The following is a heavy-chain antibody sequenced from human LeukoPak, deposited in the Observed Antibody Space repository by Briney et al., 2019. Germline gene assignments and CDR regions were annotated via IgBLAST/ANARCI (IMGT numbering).Heavy chain of an antibody. Sequence: GGSLRLSCAASGFTFSNYVMRWVRQALGKGLEWVAFISSDGGNKYYADSVKGRFTISRDNPKNTLYLQMNSLRAEDTAVYHCARDLTGTGDYWGQGTLVTVSS. CDR2: ISSDGGNK. CDR3: ARDLTGTGDY. D-gene: IGHD1-1*01. V-gene: IGHV3-30-3*01. CDR1: GFTFSNYV. J-gene: IGHJ4*02.